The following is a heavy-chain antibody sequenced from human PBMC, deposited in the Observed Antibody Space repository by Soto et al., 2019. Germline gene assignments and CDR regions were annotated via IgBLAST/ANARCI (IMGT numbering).Heavy chain of an antibody. V-gene: IGHV3-23*01. CDR1: EFAFSTYA. J-gene: IGHJ6*01. Sequence: EVQLLESGGGLVQPGGSLRLSCAASEFAFSTYAMTWVRQAPGKGLEWVSGISDGGSDTYYADSVKGRFTISRDNSKNTLYLQMNGLRAEDTAVYYCAKGQSSSWYQTGGMDVRGRGTTVTVSS. D-gene: IGHD6-13*01. CDR2: ISDGGSDT. CDR3: AKGQSSSWYQTGGMDV.